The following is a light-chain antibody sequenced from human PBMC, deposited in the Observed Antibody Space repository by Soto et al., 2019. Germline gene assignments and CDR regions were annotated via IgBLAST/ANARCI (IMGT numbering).Light chain of an antibody. CDR3: QQSSFTGYT. V-gene: IGKV1-39*01. Sequence: DIQMTQSPPSLSASVGDRVTITCRASQNIRTSLNWYQQRPGKAPQLLIYTASSLQSGVSSRFSGSGSGTNFTLTVSSLQPEDFAIYYCQQSSFTGYTFGQGTKVDIK. CDR2: TAS. CDR1: QNIRTS. J-gene: IGKJ2*01.